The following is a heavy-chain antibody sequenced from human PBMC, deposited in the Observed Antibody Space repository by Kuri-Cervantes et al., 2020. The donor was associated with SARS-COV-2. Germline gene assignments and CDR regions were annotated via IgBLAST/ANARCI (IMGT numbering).Heavy chain of an antibody. J-gene: IGHJ4*02. CDR2: ISSSSGYI. Sequence: GESLKISCAASGFTFSSYSMNWVCQAPGKGLEWVSSISSSSGYIYYADSVKGRFTISRDNAKNSLYLQMNSLRAEDTAVYYCARGGSSGWYYFDYWGQGTLVTVSS. CDR3: ARGGSSGWYYFDY. CDR1: GFTFSSYS. D-gene: IGHD6-19*01. V-gene: IGHV3-21*01.